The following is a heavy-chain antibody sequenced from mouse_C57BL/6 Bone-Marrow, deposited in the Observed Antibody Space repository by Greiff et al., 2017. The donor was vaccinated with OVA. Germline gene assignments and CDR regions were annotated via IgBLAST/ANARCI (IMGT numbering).Heavy chain of an antibody. CDR3: AKKTPDFDV. CDR2: SWGGGRK. V-gene: IGHV2-9*01. Sequence: VKLEESGPGLVAPSQRLSITCTVSGFSLTSYGVDWARQTPGKGLEWLGVSWGGGRKNYHSAVMSRLSISKDNSKSQVFLKMNSLHTDDTAMYYCAKKTPDFDVWGTGTTVTVSS. J-gene: IGHJ1*03. CDR1: GFSLTSYG.